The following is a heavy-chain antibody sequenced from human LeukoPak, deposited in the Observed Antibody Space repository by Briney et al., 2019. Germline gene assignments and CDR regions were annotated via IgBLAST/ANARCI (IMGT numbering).Heavy chain of an antibody. CDR3: ATLPFLVPAAMEDAFDI. CDR1: GYTLTELS. CDR2: FDPEDGET. D-gene: IGHD2-2*01. J-gene: IGHJ3*02. Sequence: ASVKVSCKVSGYTLTELSMHWVRQAPGKGLEWMGGFDPEDGETIYAQKFQGRVTMTEDTSTDTAYMELSSLRSEDTAVYYCATLPFLVPAAMEDAFDIWGQGTMVTVSS. V-gene: IGHV1-24*01.